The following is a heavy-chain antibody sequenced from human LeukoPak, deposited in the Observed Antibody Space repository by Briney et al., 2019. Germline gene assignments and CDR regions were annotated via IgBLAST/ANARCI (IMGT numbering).Heavy chain of an antibody. Sequence: ASVKVSCKASGYTFTSYGISWVRQAPGQGLEWMRWISAYNGNTNYAQKLQGRVTMTTDTSTSTAYMGLRSLRSDDTAVYYCARGQDSGSYVTFDYWGQGTLVTVSS. CDR3: ARGQDSGSYVTFDY. V-gene: IGHV1-18*01. CDR1: GYTFTSYG. D-gene: IGHD1-26*01. CDR2: ISAYNGNT. J-gene: IGHJ4*02.